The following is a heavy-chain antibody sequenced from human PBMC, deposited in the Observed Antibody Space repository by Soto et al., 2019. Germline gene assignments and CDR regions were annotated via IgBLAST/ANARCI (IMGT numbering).Heavy chain of an antibody. CDR3: ARTFGYSYGYWDYFDY. CDR1: GGTFSSYA. CDR2: IIPIFGTA. Sequence: SVKVSCKASGGTFSSYAISWVLQAPGQGLEWMGGIIPIFGTANYAQKFQGRVTITADESTSTAYMELSSLRSEDTAVYYCARTFGYSYGYWDYFDYWGQGTLVTVSS. D-gene: IGHD5-18*01. V-gene: IGHV1-69*13. J-gene: IGHJ4*02.